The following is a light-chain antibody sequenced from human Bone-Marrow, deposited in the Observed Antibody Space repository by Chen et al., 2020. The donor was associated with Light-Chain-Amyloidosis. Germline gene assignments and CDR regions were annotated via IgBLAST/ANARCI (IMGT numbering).Light chain of an antibody. J-gene: IGLJ2*01. CDR3: QSADSSGTYEVI. CDR2: RDT. CDR1: DLPTKY. Sequence: SYELTHPPSVSVSPGQTARITCSGDDLPTKYAYWYQQKPGQAPVLVIRRDTERPSGISERFSGSSSGTTATLTISGDQAEDEADYHCQSADSSGTYEVIFGGGTKLTVL. V-gene: IGLV3-25*03.